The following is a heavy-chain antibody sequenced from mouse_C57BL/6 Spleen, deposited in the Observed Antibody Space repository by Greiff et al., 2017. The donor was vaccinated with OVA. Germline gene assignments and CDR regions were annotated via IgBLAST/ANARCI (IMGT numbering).Heavy chain of an antibody. J-gene: IGHJ4*01. CDR1: GYTFTDYY. V-gene: IGHV1-19*01. Sequence: VQLQQSGPVLVKPGASVKMSCKASGYTFTDYYMNWVKQSPGKSLEWIGVINPYNGGTSYNQKFKGKATLTVDKSSSTAYMELNSLTSEDSAVYYCARGGNYGYAMDYWGQGTSVTVSS. CDR3: ARGGNYGYAMDY. CDR2: INPYNGGT. D-gene: IGHD2-1*01.